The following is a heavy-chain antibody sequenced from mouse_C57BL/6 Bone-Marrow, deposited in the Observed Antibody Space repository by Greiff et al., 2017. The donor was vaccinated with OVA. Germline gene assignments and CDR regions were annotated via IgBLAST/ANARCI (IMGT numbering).Heavy chain of an antibody. Sequence: QVQLQQSGPGLVQPSQSLSITCTVSGFSLTSYGVHWVRQPPGKGLEWLGVIWSGGSTDYNAAFISRLSISKDNSKSQVFFKMNSLQADATAIYHCAKTRFITTVVATLDWYVEVWGTGTTVTVSS. CDR1: GFSLTSYG. CDR3: AKTRFITTVVATLDWYVEV. J-gene: IGHJ1*03. D-gene: IGHD1-1*01. CDR2: IWSGGST. V-gene: IGHV2-4*01.